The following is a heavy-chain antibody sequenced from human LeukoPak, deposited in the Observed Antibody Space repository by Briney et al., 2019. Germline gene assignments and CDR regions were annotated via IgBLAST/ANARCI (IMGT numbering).Heavy chain of an antibody. Sequence: PGGSLRLSCAASGFSVSDTYMIWVRQAPGKGLEWVSIIYSGGTTYYADSVEGRFTISRDNSKNTLYLQMNNLRAEDTAVFFCARGSLGSSTSSDCCPLDYWAREPWSSSPQ. J-gene: IGHJ4*02. CDR3: ARGSLGSSTSSDCCPLDY. V-gene: IGHV3-53*01. D-gene: IGHD2-21*01. CDR2: IYSGGTT. CDR1: GFSVSDTY.